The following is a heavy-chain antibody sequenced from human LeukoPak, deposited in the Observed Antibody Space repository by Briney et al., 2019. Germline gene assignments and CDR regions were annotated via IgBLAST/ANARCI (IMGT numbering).Heavy chain of an antibody. CDR3: ARHAPGYFDFL. D-gene: IGHD3-9*01. CDR2: IFYSGST. J-gene: IGHJ4*02. CDR1: DGSISGYY. V-gene: IGHV4-59*08. Sequence: PSETLSLTCTVSDGSISGYYCSWVRQPPGKGLEWIGYIFYSGSTSYNPSLKSRVTMSVDTSKNQVSLKMRSVTAADTAVYYCARHAPGYFDFLRGQGTLVTVSS.